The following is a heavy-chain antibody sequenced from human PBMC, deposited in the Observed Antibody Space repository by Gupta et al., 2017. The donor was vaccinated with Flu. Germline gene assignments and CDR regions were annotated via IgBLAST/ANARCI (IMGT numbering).Heavy chain of an antibody. CDR3: AKDNALPGIAVAGGFDY. CDR2: ISWNSGSI. J-gene: IGHJ4*02. D-gene: IGHD6-19*01. CDR1: GFTFDDYA. Sequence: EVQLAESGGGLVQPGRSLRLSCAASGFTFDDYAMHWVRQAPGKGLEWVSGISWNSGSIGYADSVKGRFTISRDNAKNSLYLQMNSLRAEDTALYYCAKDNALPGIAVAGGFDYWGQGTLVTVSS. V-gene: IGHV3-9*01.